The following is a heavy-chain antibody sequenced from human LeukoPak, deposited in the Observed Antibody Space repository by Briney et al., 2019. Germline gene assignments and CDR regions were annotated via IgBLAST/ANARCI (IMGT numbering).Heavy chain of an antibody. V-gene: IGHV3-33*01. J-gene: IGHJ3*02. CDR1: GFTFSSFG. CDR3: ARDRTGIYAFDI. Sequence: PGGSLRLSCAASGFTFSSFGMHWVRQAPGKGLEWVAVIWYDASNKYYADSVKGRFTISRDNAKNSLFLQMNSLRDEDTAMYYCARDRTGIYAFDIWGQGTMVTVSS. CDR2: IWYDASNK. D-gene: IGHD1-1*01.